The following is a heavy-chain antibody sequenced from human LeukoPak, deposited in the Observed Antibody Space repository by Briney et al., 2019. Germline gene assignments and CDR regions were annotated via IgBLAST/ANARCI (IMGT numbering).Heavy chain of an antibody. J-gene: IGHJ4*02. CDR3: ARRGSSSWDYYFDY. D-gene: IGHD6-13*01. CDR1: GGSISSYY. V-gene: IGHV4-59*08. CDR2: IYYSGST. Sequence: SETLSLTCTVSGGSISSYYWSWIRQPPGKGLVWIGYIYYSGSTNYNPSLKSRVTISVDTSKNQFSLKLSSVTAADTAVYYCARRGSSSWDYYFDYWGQGTLVTVSS.